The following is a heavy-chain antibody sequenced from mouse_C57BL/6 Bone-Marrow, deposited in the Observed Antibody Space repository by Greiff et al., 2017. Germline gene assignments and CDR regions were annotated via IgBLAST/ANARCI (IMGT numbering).Heavy chain of an antibody. V-gene: IGHV1-64*01. CDR1: GYTFTSYW. CDR2: IHPNSGST. J-gene: IGHJ4*01. Sequence: QVQLQQPGAELVKPGASVTLSCKASGYTFTSYWMHWVKQRPGQGLEWIGMIHPNSGSTNYNEKFKSKATLTVDKSSSTAYMQLSSLTSEDSAVYYCARDRDYLHAMDYWGQGTSVTVSS. CDR3: ARDRDYLHAMDY. D-gene: IGHD2-4*01.